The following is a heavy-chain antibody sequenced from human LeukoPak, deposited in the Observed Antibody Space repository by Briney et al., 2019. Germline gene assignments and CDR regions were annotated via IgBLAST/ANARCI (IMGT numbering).Heavy chain of an antibody. CDR3: ARSYCGSDCYSGTYWYFDL. Sequence: SETLSLTCTVSGGSVSSGSFYWSWIRQHPGKGLEWIGYISYSGSTNYNPSLKSRVTISVDTSKNQFSLKLSSVTAADTAVYYCARSYCGSDCYSGTYWYFDLWGRGTLVTVSS. CDR2: ISYSGST. J-gene: IGHJ2*01. D-gene: IGHD2-21*02. V-gene: IGHV4-61*01. CDR1: GGSVSSGSFY.